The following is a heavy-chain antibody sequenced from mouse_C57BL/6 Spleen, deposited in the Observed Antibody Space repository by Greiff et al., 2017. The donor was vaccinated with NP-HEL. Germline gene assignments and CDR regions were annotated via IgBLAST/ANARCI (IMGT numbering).Heavy chain of an antibody. D-gene: IGHD3-2*02. V-gene: IGHV1-81*01. CDR2: IYPRSGNT. Sequence: QVQLQQSGAELARPGASVKLSCKASGYTFTSYGISWVKQRTGQGLEWIGEIYPRSGNTYYNEKFKGKATLTADKSSSTAYMELRSLTSEDSAVYVCARYWTAQARWFAYWGQGTLVTVSA. J-gene: IGHJ3*01. CDR1: GYTFTSYG. CDR3: ARYWTAQARWFAY.